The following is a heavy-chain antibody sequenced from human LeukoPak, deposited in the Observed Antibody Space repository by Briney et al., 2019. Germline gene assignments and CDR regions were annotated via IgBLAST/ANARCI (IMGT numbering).Heavy chain of an antibody. D-gene: IGHD3-22*01. J-gene: IGHJ4*02. V-gene: IGHV4-34*01. CDR3: AKVYYDSSGYCFDY. CDR1: GGSFSGYY. Sequence: TSETLSLTCAVYGGSFSGYYWSWIRQPPGKGLEWIGEINHSGSTNYNPSLKSRVTISVDTSKNQFSLKLSSVTAADTAVYYRAKVYYDSSGYCFDYWGQGTLVTVSS. CDR2: INHSGST.